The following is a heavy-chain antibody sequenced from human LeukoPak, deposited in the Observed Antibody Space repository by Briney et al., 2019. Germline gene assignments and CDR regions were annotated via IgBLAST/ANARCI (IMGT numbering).Heavy chain of an antibody. CDR1: GGSFSGYY. D-gene: IGHD3-10*01. CDR2: INHSGST. J-gene: IGHJ4*02. Sequence: ASETLSLTCAVYGGSFSGYYWSWIRQPPGKGLEWIGEINHSGSTNYNPSLKSRVTISVDTSKNQLSLKLSSVTAADTAVYFCARIPNYYGSGSYVDYWGQGTLVTVSS. CDR3: ARIPNYYGSGSYVDY. V-gene: IGHV4-34*01.